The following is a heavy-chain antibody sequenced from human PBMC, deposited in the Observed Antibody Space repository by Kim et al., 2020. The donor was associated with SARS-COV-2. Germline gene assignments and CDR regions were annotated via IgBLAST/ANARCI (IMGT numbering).Heavy chain of an antibody. Sequence: YYADSVKGRFTISRDNAKNSLYLQMNSLRAEDTAVYYCARWVVVPAANDYWGQGTLVTVSS. CDR3: ARWVVVPAANDY. V-gene: IGHV3-11*01. D-gene: IGHD2-2*01. J-gene: IGHJ4*02.